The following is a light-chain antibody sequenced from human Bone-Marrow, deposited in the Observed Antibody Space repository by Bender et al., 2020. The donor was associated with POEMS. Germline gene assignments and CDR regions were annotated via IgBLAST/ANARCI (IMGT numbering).Light chain of an antibody. CDR2: RNT. J-gene: IGLJ3*02. CDR3: EAWDDSLSCPV. Sequence: QSVLTQPPSASGTPGQTVTMSCSGSNSNIGIYYVYWYQQLPGTAPKLLISRNTQRPSGIPDRFSGSKSGSSASLAISGLRPEDEADYFCEAWDDSLSCPVFGSGTKLTVL. CDR1: NSNIGIYY. V-gene: IGLV1-47*01.